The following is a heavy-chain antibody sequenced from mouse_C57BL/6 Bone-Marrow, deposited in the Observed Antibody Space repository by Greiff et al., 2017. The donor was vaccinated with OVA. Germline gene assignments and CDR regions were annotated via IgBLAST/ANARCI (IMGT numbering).Heavy chain of an antibody. CDR1: GYTFTSYW. J-gene: IGHJ4*01. CDR3: ATYYGSSLYYYAMDY. V-gene: IGHV1-74*01. D-gene: IGHD1-1*01. CDR2: IHPSDSDT. Sequence: QVQLQQPGAELVKPGASVKVSCKASGYTFTSYWMHWVKQRPGQGLEWIGRIHPSDSDTNYTQKFKGKATLTVDKSSSTAYMQLSSLTSEDSAVYYCATYYGSSLYYYAMDYWGQGTSVTVSS.